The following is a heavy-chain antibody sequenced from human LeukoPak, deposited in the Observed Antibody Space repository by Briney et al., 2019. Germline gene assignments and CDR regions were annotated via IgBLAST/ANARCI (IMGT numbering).Heavy chain of an antibody. CDR2: INHSGST. J-gene: IGHJ5*02. CDR3: ARRGGYYGFSWFDP. D-gene: IGHD1-26*01. V-gene: IGHV4-34*01. CDR1: GGSFSGYY. Sequence: SETLSLTCAVYGGSFSGYYWSWIRQPPGKGLEWIGGINHSGSTNYNPSLKSRVTISVDTSKNQFSLKLSSVTAADTAVYYCARRGGYYGFSWFDPWGQGTLVTVSS.